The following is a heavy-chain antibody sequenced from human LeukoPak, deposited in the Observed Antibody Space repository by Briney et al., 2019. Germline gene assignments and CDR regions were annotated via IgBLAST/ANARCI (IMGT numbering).Heavy chain of an antibody. CDR2: INPNNGDT. CDR3: ARDLAASGTDY. V-gene: IGHV1-2*02. J-gene: IGHJ4*02. CDR1: GGTFSSYA. Sequence: EASVKVSCKASGGTFSSYAISWVRQAPGQGLEWMGWINPNNGDTKYSQKFQGRVTMTRDMSITTTYMELSRLRSDDTAVYYCARDLAASGTDYWGQGTLVTVSP. D-gene: IGHD6-13*01.